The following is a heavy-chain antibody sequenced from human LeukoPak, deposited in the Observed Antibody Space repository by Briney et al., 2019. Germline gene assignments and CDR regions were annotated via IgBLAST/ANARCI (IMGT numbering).Heavy chain of an antibody. D-gene: IGHD6-13*01. V-gene: IGHV3-33*01. CDR2: IWYDGSNK. J-gene: IGHJ4*02. CDR1: GFTFSSYG. CDR3: ARDWAGIAAAGLFDY. Sequence: GRSLRLSCAASGFTFSSYGMHWVRQAPGKGLEWVAVIWYDGSNKHYADSVKGRFTISRDNSKNTLYLQMNSLRAEDTAVYYCARDWAGIAAAGLFDYWGQGTLVTVS.